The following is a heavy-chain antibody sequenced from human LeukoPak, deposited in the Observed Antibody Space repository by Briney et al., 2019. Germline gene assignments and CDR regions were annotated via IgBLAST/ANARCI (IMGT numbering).Heavy chain of an antibody. J-gene: IGHJ4*02. Sequence: GASVKVSCNASGYTFTSYGISWVRQAPGQGLEWMGWISAYNGNTNYAQKLQGRVTMTTDTSTSTAYMELRSLRSDDTAVYYCARGGYDILSGYYPFDYWGQGTLVTVSS. CDR1: GYTFTSYG. CDR3: ARGGYDILSGYYPFDY. V-gene: IGHV1-18*01. D-gene: IGHD3-9*01. CDR2: ISAYNGNT.